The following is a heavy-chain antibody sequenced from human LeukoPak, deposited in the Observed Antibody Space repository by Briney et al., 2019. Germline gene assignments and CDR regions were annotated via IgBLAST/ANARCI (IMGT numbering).Heavy chain of an antibody. D-gene: IGHD5-24*01. J-gene: IGHJ4*02. Sequence: ASVKVSCTASGYTFTSYYMHWVRQAPGQGLEWMGWISAYNGNTNYAQKLQGRVTMTTDTSTSTAYMELRSLRSDDTAVYYCARVGDGYNPIDYWGQGTLVTVSS. CDR3: ARVGDGYNPIDY. V-gene: IGHV1-18*04. CDR1: GYTFTSYY. CDR2: ISAYNGNT.